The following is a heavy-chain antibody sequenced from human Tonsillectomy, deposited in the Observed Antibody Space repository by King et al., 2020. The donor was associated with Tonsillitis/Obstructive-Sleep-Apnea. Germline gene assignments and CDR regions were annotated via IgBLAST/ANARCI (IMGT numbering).Heavy chain of an antibody. Sequence: VQLVQSGAEVKKPGSSVKVSCKASGGTFSSYAISWVRQAPGQGLEWMGGIIPFLGIAKYAQKFQGRVTITADTSTSTAYMELSSLRSEDTAVYYCAGGGTEKIAARLGYYYGMDVWGQGTTVTVSS. CDR1: GGTFSSYA. V-gene: IGHV1-69*10. CDR2: IIPFLGIA. D-gene: IGHD6-6*01. J-gene: IGHJ6*02. CDR3: AGGGTEKIAARLGYYYGMDV.